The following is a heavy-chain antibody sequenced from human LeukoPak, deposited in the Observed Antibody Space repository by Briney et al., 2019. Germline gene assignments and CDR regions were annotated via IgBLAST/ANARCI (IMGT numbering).Heavy chain of an antibody. Sequence: KPGGSLRLSCAASGFGFSRYAMTWVRQAPGKGLEWVSLITESGHSTYYTKSVKGRFTISRDNSKNTLFLQMNSLGVEDTALYFYAKGFACAEDRCYGLDSWGQGILVIVSS. CDR1: GFGFSRYA. CDR3: AKGFACAEDRCYGLDS. V-gene: IGHV3-23*01. CDR2: ITESGHST. D-gene: IGHD4/OR15-4a*01. J-gene: IGHJ4*02.